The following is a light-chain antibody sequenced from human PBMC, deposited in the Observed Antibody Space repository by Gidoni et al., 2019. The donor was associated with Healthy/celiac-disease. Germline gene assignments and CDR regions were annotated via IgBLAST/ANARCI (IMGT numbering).Light chain of an antibody. CDR1: SPNIGSNY. CDR3: AAWDDSLSGLVV. J-gene: IGLJ2*01. CDR2: RNN. Sequence: QSVLTQPPSASGPPGQRVTISCSGSSPNIGSNYVYWYQQLPGTAPKLLIYRNNQRPSGVPDRFSGSKSGTSASLAISGLRSEDEADYYCAAWDDSLSGLVVFGGGTKLTVL. V-gene: IGLV1-47*01.